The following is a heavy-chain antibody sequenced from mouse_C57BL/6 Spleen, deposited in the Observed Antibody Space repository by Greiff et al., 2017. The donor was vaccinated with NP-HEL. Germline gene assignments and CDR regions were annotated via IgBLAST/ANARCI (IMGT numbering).Heavy chain of an antibody. Sequence: VQLQQPGAELVKPGASVKLSCKASGYTFTSYWMQWVKQRPGQGLEWIGEIDPSDSYTNYNQKFKGKATLTVDTSSSTAYMQLSSLTSEDSAVYYCATITTVVANPWFAYWGQGTLVTVSA. CDR3: ATITTVVANPWFAY. CDR1: GYTFTSYW. J-gene: IGHJ3*01. D-gene: IGHD1-1*01. V-gene: IGHV1-50*01. CDR2: IDPSDSYT.